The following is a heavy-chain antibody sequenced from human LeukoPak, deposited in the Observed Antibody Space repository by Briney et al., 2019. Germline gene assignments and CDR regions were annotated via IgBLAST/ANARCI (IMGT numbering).Heavy chain of an antibody. V-gene: IGHV3-7*01. CDR3: AREGGYNYVDY. CDR2: IKQDGSDI. Sequence: PGGSLRLSCAASGFTFSSYWMSWVRQVPGKGLEWVASIKQDGSDIYYLHSVKGRFTISRDNSKNTLYLQMNSLRAEDTAVYYCAREGGYNYVDYWGQGTLVTVSS. D-gene: IGHD5-24*01. J-gene: IGHJ4*02. CDR1: GFTFSSYW.